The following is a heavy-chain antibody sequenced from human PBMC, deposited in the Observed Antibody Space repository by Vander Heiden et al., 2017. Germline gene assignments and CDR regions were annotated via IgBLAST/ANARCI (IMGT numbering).Heavy chain of an antibody. D-gene: IGHD3-22*01. Sequence: EVQLLESGGGLVQPGGSLRLSCAASGFPFSSYAMGWVRQAPGKGLEWVSAISGSGGSTYYADSVKGRFTISRDNSKNTLYLQMNSLRAEDTAVYYCAKDAIPYYYDSSGPDAFDIWGQGTMVTVSS. CDR2: ISGSGGST. V-gene: IGHV3-23*01. CDR1: GFPFSSYA. J-gene: IGHJ3*02. CDR3: AKDAIPYYYDSSGPDAFDI.